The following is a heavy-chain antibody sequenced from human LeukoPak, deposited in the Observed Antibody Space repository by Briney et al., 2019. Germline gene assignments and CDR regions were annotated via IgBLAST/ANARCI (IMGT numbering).Heavy chain of an antibody. CDR2: ISAYNGNT. CDR1: GYTFTSYG. Sequence: ASVKVSCKASGYTFTSYGISWVRQPPGQGLEWMGWISAYNGNTNYAQKLQGRVTMTTDTSTSTDYMELRSLRSDDTAVYYCASDYGDYVGPNAFDIWGQGTMVTVSS. J-gene: IGHJ3*02. V-gene: IGHV1-18*01. D-gene: IGHD4-17*01. CDR3: ASDYGDYVGPNAFDI.